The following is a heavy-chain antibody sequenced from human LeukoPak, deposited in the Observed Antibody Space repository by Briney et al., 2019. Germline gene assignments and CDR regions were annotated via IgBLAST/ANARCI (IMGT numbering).Heavy chain of an antibody. D-gene: IGHD1-1*01. CDR1: GFTFSSYG. CDR3: AKNWNYFDY. Sequence: GRSLGLSCAASGFTFSSYGMHWVRQTPGKGLEWVAVISYDGSNKYYADSVKGRFTISRDNSKNTLYLQMNSLRAEDTAVYYCAKNWNYFDYWGQGTLVTVSS. CDR2: ISYDGSNK. J-gene: IGHJ4*02. V-gene: IGHV3-30*18.